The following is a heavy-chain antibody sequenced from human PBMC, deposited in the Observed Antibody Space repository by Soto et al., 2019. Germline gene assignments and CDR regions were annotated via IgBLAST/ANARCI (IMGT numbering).Heavy chain of an antibody. CDR1: GFTFSSYN. J-gene: IGHJ6*02. D-gene: IGHD3-10*01. CDR2: ISSSTGTI. V-gene: IGHV3-48*02. CDR3: ARAGLIWFGELIRNYYNYALDV. Sequence: EVQLVESGGGLVQPGGSLRLSCAASGFTFSSYNMNWVRQAPGKGLEWVSYISSSTGTIYYADSAKGRFTISRDNAKNSLYLQLSRLRDEDTAVYYCARAGLIWFGELIRNYYNYALDVWGQGTTVTVSS.